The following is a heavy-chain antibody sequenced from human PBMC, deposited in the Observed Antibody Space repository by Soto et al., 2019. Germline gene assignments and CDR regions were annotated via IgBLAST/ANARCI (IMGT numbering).Heavy chain of an antibody. CDR3: ARHVRPAGDSFTQNSRAHYYYYYGMDV. CDR2: IYPGDSDT. V-gene: IGHV5-51*01. J-gene: IGHJ6*02. Sequence: PGESLKISCKGSGYSFTIYWIGCVRQMPWKGLEWMGIIYPGDSDTRYSPSFQGQVTISADESISTAYLQWSSLKALDTAMYYWARHVRPAGDSFTQNSRAHYYYYYGMDVWGQGTTVTASS. CDR1: GYSFTIYW. D-gene: IGHD6-13*01.